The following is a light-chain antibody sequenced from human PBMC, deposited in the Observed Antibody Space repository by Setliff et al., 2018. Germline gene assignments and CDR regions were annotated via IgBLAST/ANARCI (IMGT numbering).Light chain of an antibody. CDR2: FDS. J-gene: IGLJ2*01. V-gene: IGLV3-21*04. CDR1: NIGSKS. CDR3: QVWDASSDQKI. Sequence: SYELTQPPSVSVSPGKTATITCGGSNIGSKSVHWYQQKTGQAPVLVLLFDSDRPSGIPERFSGSNSGNTATLIISRVEAGDEADYFCQVWDASSDQKIFGGGTKVTVL.